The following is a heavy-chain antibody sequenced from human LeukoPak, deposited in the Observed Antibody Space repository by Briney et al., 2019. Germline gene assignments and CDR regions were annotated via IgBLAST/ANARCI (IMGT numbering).Heavy chain of an antibody. CDR1: GGSISSYY. J-gene: IGHJ4*02. CDR2: IYYSGST. Sequence: SETLSLTCTVSGGSISSYYWSWIRQPPGQGLEWIGYIYYSGSTNYNPSLKSRVTISVDTSKNQFSLKLSSVTAADTAVYYCARRRDGYNSEFFDYWGQGTLVTVSS. CDR3: ARRRDGYNSEFFDY. D-gene: IGHD5-24*01. V-gene: IGHV4-59*08.